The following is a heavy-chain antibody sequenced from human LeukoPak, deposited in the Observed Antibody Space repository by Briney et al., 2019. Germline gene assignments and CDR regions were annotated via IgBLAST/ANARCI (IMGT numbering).Heavy chain of an antibody. CDR3: SKDLTSDFGGDLDP. J-gene: IGHJ5*02. CDR2: ITFDGSHK. CDR1: GFTFSSYA. Sequence: PGGSLRLSCAASGFTFSSYAMSWVRQAPGKGLEWVALITFDGSHKYYADSVKGRFTISRDNSKSTVYLQMNSLRAEDTAVYYCSKDLTSDFGGDLDPWGQGTLVTVSS. D-gene: IGHD3-10*01. V-gene: IGHV3-30*18.